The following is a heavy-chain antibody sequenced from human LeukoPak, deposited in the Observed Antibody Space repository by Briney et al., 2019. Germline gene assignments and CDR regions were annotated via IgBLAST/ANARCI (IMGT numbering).Heavy chain of an antibody. CDR1: GGSFSGYY. J-gene: IGHJ3*02. D-gene: IGHD3-9*01. CDR2: IYYSGST. V-gene: IGHV4-34*01. Sequence: SETLSLTCAVYGGSFSGYYWSWIRQPPGKGLEWIGSIYYSGSTYYNPSLKSRVTISVDTSKNQFSLKLSSVTAADTAVYYCARLPSTLNVLRYFDWLGAGDAFDIWGQGTVVTVSS. CDR3: ARLPSTLNVLRYFDWLGAGDAFDI.